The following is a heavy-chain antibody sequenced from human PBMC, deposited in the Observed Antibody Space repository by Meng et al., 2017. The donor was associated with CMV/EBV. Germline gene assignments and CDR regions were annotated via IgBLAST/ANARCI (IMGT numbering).Heavy chain of an antibody. Sequence: ASVKVSCKASGYTFTGYYRHWVRQAPGQGLEWMGCINPNRGGTNYAQKFQGRVTMTRETSSRTAYMEPSKLRADETTGYYCVRGGAGLGWFDGWGQGTLVTVSS. J-gene: IGHJ5*02. CDR3: VRGGAGLGWFDG. D-gene: IGHD6-19*01. CDR2: INPNRGGT. CDR1: GYTFTGYY. V-gene: IGHV1-2*02.